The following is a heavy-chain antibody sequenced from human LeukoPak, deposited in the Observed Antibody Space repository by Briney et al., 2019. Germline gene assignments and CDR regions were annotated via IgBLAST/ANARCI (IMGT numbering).Heavy chain of an antibody. CDR2: ISYDGSNK. Sequence: GGSLRLSCTPSGFAFSRYAMQWVRQAPGKGLEWVAVISYDGSNKYYADSVKGRFTISRDNSKNTLYLQMNSLRAEDTALYYCARDDGILGYCSGSCYAPGTWGQGNLVTVSS. CDR1: GFAFSRYA. J-gene: IGHJ4*02. D-gene: IGHD2-15*01. V-gene: IGHV3-30-3*01. CDR3: ARDDGILGYCSGSCYAPGT.